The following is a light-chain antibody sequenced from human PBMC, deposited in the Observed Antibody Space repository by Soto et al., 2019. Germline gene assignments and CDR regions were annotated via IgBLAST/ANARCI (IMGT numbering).Light chain of an antibody. V-gene: IGKV2-30*01. Sequence: DLVMTQSPLSLPVTLGQPASISCRSSQSLVFSDGNTYLSWFQQRPGQSPRRLIYQVSNRDSGVPDRFSGSGSGSDFTLKISRVEAEEVGVYYCMQGAHWPWTFGQGTKVEI. J-gene: IGKJ1*01. CDR2: QVS. CDR1: QSLVFSDGNTY. CDR3: MQGAHWPWT.